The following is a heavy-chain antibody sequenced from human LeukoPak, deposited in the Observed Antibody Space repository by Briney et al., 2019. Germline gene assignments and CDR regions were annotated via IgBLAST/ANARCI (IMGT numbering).Heavy chain of an antibody. Sequence: SETLSLTCTVSGGSISDSYWSWIRQPAEKGLEWIGRIYSSGSSTNYNPSLKSRVTMSVDTSKNQFSLNLRSLTAADTAVYYCARDMEGYCSRTSCYPSFLDYWGQGTLVTVSS. J-gene: IGHJ4*02. D-gene: IGHD2-2*01. V-gene: IGHV4-4*07. CDR2: IYSSGSST. CDR1: GGSISDSY. CDR3: ARDMEGYCSRTSCYPSFLDY.